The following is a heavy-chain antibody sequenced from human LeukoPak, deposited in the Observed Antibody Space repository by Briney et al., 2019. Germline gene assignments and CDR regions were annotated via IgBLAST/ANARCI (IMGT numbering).Heavy chain of an antibody. J-gene: IGHJ4*02. V-gene: IGHV3-23*01. CDR2: ITGSTYST. CDR1: GFIFSSYG. CDR3: AKDQLNRFCSGGSCPITHDY. Sequence: PGGSLRLSCAASGFIFSSYGMSWVRQAPGEGLEWISGITGSTYSTYYADSVRGRFTISRGNSKNTLYLQMNSLRTEDTAVYYCAKDQLNRFCSGGSCPITHDYWGQGTLVTVSS. D-gene: IGHD2-15*01.